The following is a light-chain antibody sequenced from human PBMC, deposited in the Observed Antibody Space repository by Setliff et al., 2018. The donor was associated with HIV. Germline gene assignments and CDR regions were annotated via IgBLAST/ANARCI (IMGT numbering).Light chain of an antibody. CDR1: NIGSKS. Sequence: SYELTQPPSVSVAPGKTARITCGGNNIGSKSVHWYQQKPGQAPVLVVYDASDRPSGIPERFSGSNSGNTATLTITRVEAGDEADYYCQVWDSGSDHVVFGGGTKVTVL. CDR3: QVWDSGSDHVV. CDR2: DAS. J-gene: IGLJ3*02. V-gene: IGLV3-21*03.